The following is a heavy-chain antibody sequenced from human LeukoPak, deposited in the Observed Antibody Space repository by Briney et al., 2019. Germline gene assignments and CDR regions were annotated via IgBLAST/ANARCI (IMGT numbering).Heavy chain of an antibody. Sequence: GGSLRLSCAVSGITLSNYGMSWVRQASGKGLEWVAGISGSGGGTNYADSVKGRFTISRDNKKNTLYLQMNSLRAEDTAVYFCAKRGVVIRVILVGFHKEAYYFDSWGQGALVTVSS. D-gene: IGHD3-22*01. CDR2: ISGSGGGT. J-gene: IGHJ4*02. V-gene: IGHV3-23*01. CDR1: GITLSNYG. CDR3: AKRGVVIRVILVGFHKEAYYFDS.